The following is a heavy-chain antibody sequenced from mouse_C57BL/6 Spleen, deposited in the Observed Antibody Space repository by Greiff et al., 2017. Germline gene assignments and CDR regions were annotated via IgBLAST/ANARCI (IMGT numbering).Heavy chain of an antibody. CDR2: IRNKANGYTT. Sequence: EVKLMESGGGLVQPGGSLSLSCAASGFTFTDYYMSWVRQPPGKALEWLGFIRNKANGYTTEYSASVKGRFTISRDNSQSILYLQMNALRAEDSATYYCARGGLLQFAYWGQGTLVTVSA. D-gene: IGHD2-3*01. J-gene: IGHJ3*01. CDR1: GFTFTDYY. V-gene: IGHV7-3*01. CDR3: ARGGLLQFAY.